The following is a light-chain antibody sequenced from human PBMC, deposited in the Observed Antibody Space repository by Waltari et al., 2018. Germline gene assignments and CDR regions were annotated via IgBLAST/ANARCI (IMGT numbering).Light chain of an antibody. CDR1: HFVDGK. Sequence: EIRMTQSPATLSVAQGERATLFCRASHFVDGKVAWYQQRPGQAPRLLMYGASIRATGFPPRFTASGSGTQFTLTIGSLQSEDFAVYFCQQYNNWPLTFGGGTRVEV. CDR2: GAS. V-gene: IGKV3-15*01. CDR3: QQYNNWPLT. J-gene: IGKJ4*01.